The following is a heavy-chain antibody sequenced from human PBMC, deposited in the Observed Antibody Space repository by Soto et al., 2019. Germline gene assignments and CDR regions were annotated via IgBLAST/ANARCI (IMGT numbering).Heavy chain of an antibody. CDR2: IYPGDSDT. V-gene: IGHV5-51*01. D-gene: IGHD2-15*01. Sequence: GESLKISCKGSGYSFTSYWIGWVRQMPGKGLEWMGIIYPGDSDTRYSPSFQGQVTISADKSISTAYLQWSSLKASDTAMYYCARQGSGYCSGGSCYFYSPGPQGWFDPWGQGTLVTVSS. CDR1: GYSFTSYW. J-gene: IGHJ5*02. CDR3: ARQGSGYCSGGSCYFYSPGPQGWFDP.